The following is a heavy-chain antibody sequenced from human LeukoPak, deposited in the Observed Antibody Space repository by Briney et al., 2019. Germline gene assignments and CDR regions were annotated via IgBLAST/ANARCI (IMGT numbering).Heavy chain of an antibody. D-gene: IGHD6-13*01. CDR1: GGSFSGYY. Sequence: SETLSLTCAVYGGSFSGYYWSWIRQPPGKGLEWIGEINHSGSTNYNPSLKSRVTISVDTSKSQFSLKLSSVTAADTAVYYCARVYSKNDYWGQGTLVTVSS. CDR2: INHSGST. V-gene: IGHV4-34*01. J-gene: IGHJ4*02. CDR3: ARVYSKNDY.